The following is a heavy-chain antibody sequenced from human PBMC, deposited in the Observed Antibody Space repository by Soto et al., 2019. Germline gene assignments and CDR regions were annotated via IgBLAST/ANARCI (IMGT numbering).Heavy chain of an antibody. CDR2: IYYSGST. J-gene: IGHJ4*02. CDR1: KASLRTNY. Sequence: ESLAGGCHVSKASLRTNYSGGIRHSPGKGLEWIGNIYYSGSTNYNPTLKSRVTMSVDTSKNQFTLKLSSVTAADTGVYSCARSFMVPVDFFDYWGQGTPVTV. CDR3: ARSFMVPVDFFDY. D-gene: IGHD3-10*01. V-gene: IGHV4-59*01.